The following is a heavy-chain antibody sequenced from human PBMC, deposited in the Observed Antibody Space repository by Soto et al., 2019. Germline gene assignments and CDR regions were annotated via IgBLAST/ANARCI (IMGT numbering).Heavy chain of an antibody. V-gene: IGHV1-8*01. CDR3: AREGVPIAVAGTRENWFDP. D-gene: IGHD6-19*01. Sequence: GASVKVSCKASGYSFNSYEISWVRQAAGQGLKWMAWISPNRGTTGYAQRFQDRLTVTSNASLNTVYMELTSLRSADTAVYYCAREGVPIAVAGTRENWFDPWGQGTLVTVSS. CDR2: ISPNRGTT. J-gene: IGHJ5*02. CDR1: GYSFNSYE.